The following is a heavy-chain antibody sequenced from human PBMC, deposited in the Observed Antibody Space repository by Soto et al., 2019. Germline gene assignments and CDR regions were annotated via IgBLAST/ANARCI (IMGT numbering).Heavy chain of an antibody. CDR2: ISGSGGST. J-gene: IGHJ4*02. Sequence: GGSLRLSCAASGFTFSSDSMCCVRQSSGKGLEWVSAISGSGGSTYYADSVKGRFTISRDNSKNTLYLQMNSLRTEYTAVYYCGYRSTPFDSWGQRSLVPVSS. CDR1: GFTFSSDS. V-gene: IGHV3-23*01. D-gene: IGHD6-13*01. CDR3: GYRSTPFDS.